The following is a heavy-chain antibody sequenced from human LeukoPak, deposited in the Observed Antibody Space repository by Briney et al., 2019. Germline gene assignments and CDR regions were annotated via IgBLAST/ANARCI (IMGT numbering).Heavy chain of an antibody. V-gene: IGHV3-74*01. CDR3: ARGLYWFDS. CDR2: INSDESIT. J-gene: IGHJ5*01. CDR1: GFTFSVAA. Sequence: GGSLQLSCAASGFTFSVAAMTWGRQAPGKGPVWVSRINSDESITSYADSVKGRFTISRDNAKNTLYLQMNSLRAEDTAVYYCARGLYWFDSWGQGTLVTVSS.